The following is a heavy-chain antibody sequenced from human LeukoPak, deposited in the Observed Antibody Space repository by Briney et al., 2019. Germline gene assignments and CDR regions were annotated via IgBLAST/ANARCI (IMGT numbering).Heavy chain of an antibody. Sequence: GGSLRLSCAASGFTFSSYGMHWVRQAPGKGLEWVAVIWYDGSNKYYADSVKGRFTISRDNSKNTLYLQMNSLRAEDTAVYYCAKGIGPGEFDYWGQGTLVTVSS. CDR2: IWYDGSNK. CDR1: GFTFSSYG. J-gene: IGHJ4*02. D-gene: IGHD4-17*01. CDR3: AKGIGPGEFDY. V-gene: IGHV3-30*02.